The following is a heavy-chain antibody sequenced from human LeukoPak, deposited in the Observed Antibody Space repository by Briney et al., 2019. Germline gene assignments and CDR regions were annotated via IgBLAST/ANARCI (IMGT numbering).Heavy chain of an antibody. V-gene: IGHV3-7*01. CDR1: GFTFSSYW. CDR2: IKQDGSEK. CDR3: AREGDGYNNYFDY. J-gene: IGHJ4*02. D-gene: IGHD5-24*01. Sequence: PGGSLRLSCAASGFTFSSYWMSWVRQAPGKGLEWVANIKQDGSEKYYVDSVKGRFTISRDNAKNTLYLQMNSLRAEDTAVYYCAREGDGYNNYFDYWGQGTLVTVSS.